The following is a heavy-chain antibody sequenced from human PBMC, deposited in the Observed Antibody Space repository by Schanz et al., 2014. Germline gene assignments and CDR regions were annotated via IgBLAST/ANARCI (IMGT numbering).Heavy chain of an antibody. D-gene: IGHD3-22*01. J-gene: IGHJ4*02. CDR3: AKDAAYYDSVIFPDH. CDR2: TSHDGSFT. Sequence: EVQLVESGGGLVQPGGSLRLSCAASGFTFSDSWMHWVRQAPGKGLVWVSRTSHDGSFTTFADSVKGRFTISRDNAKNALYLQMSSLRDGDTAIYFCAKDAAYYDSVIFPDHWGQGTLVTVSS. V-gene: IGHV3-74*01. CDR1: GFTFSDSW.